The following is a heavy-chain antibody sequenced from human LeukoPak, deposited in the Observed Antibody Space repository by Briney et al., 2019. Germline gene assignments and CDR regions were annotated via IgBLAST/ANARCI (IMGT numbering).Heavy chain of an antibody. J-gene: IGHJ4*02. CDR2: INHSGST. V-gene: IGHV4-34*01. Sequence: PSETLSLTCAVYGGSFSGYYWSWLRQPPGKGLEWIGEINHSGSTIYNPSLKSRVTISVDTSKNQFSLKLSSVTAADTAVYYCARGPNSSSWYYFDYWGQGTLVTVSS. CDR3: ARGPNSSSWYYFDY. D-gene: IGHD6-13*01. CDR1: GGSFSGYY.